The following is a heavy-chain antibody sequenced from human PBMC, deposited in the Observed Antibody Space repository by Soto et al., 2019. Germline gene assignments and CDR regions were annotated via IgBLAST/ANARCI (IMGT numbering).Heavy chain of an antibody. V-gene: IGHV3-33*01. CDR3: ARGGYYDTIAYYSTSSYFHY. J-gene: IGHJ4*02. CDR2: IWYGGSNK. Sequence: QVQLVESGGGVVQPGRSLRLSCEASGFTFSSYGMHWVRQAPGKGLEWVAVIWYGGSNKYYADSVKGRFTISRDNSKNTLYLQMNSLRAEDTSVYHCARGGYYDTIAYYSTSSYFHYWGQGTLVTVSS. CDR1: GFTFSSYG. D-gene: IGHD3-22*01.